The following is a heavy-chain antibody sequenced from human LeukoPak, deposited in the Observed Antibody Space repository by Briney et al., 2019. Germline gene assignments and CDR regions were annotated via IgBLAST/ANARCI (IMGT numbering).Heavy chain of an antibody. D-gene: IGHD3-9*01. CDR3: AKARNFDWLFGFDY. J-gene: IGHJ4*02. Sequence: GGSLRLSCAASGFTFSSYVMHWVRQAPGKGLEWVAIISYDGSNEYYADSVKGRFTISRDNSKDTLYLQMNSLRAEDTAVYYCAKARNFDWLFGFDYWGQGTLVTVSS. CDR1: GFTFSSYV. V-gene: IGHV3-30*04. CDR2: ISYDGSNE.